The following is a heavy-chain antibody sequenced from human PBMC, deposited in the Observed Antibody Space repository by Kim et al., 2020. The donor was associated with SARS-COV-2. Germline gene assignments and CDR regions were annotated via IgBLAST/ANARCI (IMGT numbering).Heavy chain of an antibody. Sequence: GGSLRLSCAASGFTFSSYSMNWVRQAPGKGLEWVSYISSSSSTIYYADSVKGRFTISRDNAKNSLYLQMNSLRDEDTAVYYCWGGYSTPWGAFDIWGQGTMVTVSS. CDR2: ISSSSSTI. V-gene: IGHV3-48*02. CDR3: WGGYSTPWGAFDI. J-gene: IGHJ3*02. D-gene: IGHD3-16*01. CDR1: GFTFSSYS.